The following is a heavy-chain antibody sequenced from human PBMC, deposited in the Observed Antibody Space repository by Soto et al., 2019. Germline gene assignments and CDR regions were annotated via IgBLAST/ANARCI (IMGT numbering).Heavy chain of an antibody. CDR3: ARRQYQLTTAFHI. V-gene: IGHV5-51*01. Sequence: PGESLKISCKGSGYSFSTYWIGWVRQMPGKGLEWMGIIYPGDSDTRQSPSFQGQVTFSADKSISTAYLQWSSLKASDTAIYYCARRQYQLTTAFHICCQGTMVTVSS. CDR1: GYSFSTYW. CDR2: IYPGDSDT. D-gene: IGHD2-2*01. J-gene: IGHJ3*02.